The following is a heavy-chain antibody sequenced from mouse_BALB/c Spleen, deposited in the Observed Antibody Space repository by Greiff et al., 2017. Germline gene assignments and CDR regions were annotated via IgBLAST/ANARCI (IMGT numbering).Heavy chain of an antibody. CDR2: INPGSGGT. D-gene: IGHD4-1*01. CDR1: GYAFTNYL. V-gene: IGHV1-54*01. CDR3: ARSLTGTGFAY. Sequence: QVQLKQSGAELVRPGTSVKVSCKASGYAFTNYLIEWVKQRPGQGLEWIGVINPGSGGTNYNEKFKGKATLTADKSSSTAYMQLSSLTSDDSAVYFCARSLTGTGFAYWGQGTLVTVAA. J-gene: IGHJ3*01.